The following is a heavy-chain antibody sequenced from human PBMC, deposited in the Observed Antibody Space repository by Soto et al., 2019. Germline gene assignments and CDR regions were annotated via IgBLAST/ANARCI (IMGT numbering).Heavy chain of an antibody. CDR2: ISAAGDNT. CDR3: AERSGSWYFFDH. D-gene: IGHD3-10*01. V-gene: IGHV3-23*01. CDR1: GFVFGTYP. Sequence: EVQLLESGGGLVQPGGSLRLSCTTSGFVFGTYPMAWVRQAPGKGLEWVAAISAAGDNTYYAYSVKGRCTISRDNSKQTVLQKMNRRGDEDSVTYYGAERSGSWYFFDHWGQGTLVAVSS. J-gene: IGHJ4*02.